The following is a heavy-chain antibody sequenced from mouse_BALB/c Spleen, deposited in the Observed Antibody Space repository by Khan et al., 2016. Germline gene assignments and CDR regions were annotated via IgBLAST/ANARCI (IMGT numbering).Heavy chain of an antibody. D-gene: IGHD2-3*01. CDR2: ISYSGST. Sequence: EVQLEETGPSLVKPSQTLSLTCSVTGDSITRGYWNWIRKFPGIKLEYMGYISYSGSTYYNSSLKSRISITRDTSKHQYFLQLNSVTTENTAANYCAGYDGYYFDYWGQGTTLTVSS. CDR1: GDSITRGY. CDR3: AGYDGYYFDY. J-gene: IGHJ2*01. V-gene: IGHV3-8*02.